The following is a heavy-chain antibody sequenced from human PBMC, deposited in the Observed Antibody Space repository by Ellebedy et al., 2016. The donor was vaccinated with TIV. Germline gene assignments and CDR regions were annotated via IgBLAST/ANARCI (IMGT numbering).Heavy chain of an antibody. J-gene: IGHJ3*02. CDR3: ARHGRLVIFEHAFDI. CDR2: IYYSGST. V-gene: IGHV4-59*01. CDR1: GGSISSYY. Sequence: SETLSLXXTVSGGSISSYYWSWIRQPPGKGLEWIGYIYYSGSTNYNPSLKSRVTISVDTSKNQFSLKLSSVTAADTAVYYCARHGRLVIFEHAFDIWGQGTMVTVSS. D-gene: IGHD3-9*01.